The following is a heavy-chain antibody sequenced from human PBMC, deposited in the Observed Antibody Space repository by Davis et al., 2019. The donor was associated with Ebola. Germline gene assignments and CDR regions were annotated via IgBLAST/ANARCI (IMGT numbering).Heavy chain of an antibody. CDR3: ARGSGYCSGGSHRCWFDP. J-gene: IGHJ5*02. CDR2: ISYDGSNK. D-gene: IGHD2-15*01. CDR1: GFTFSSYA. Sequence: PGGSLRLSCAASGFTFSSYAMHWVRQAPGKGLEWVAVISYDGSNKYYADSVKGRFTISRDNSKNTLYLQMNSLRAEDTAVYYCARGSGYCSGGSHRCWFDPWGQGTLVTVSS. V-gene: IGHV3-30-3*01.